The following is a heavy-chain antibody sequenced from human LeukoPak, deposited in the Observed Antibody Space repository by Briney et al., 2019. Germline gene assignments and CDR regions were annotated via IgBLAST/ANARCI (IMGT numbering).Heavy chain of an antibody. Sequence: SETLSLTCAVYGGSFSGYYWSWIRQPPGKGLEWIGEINRSGSTNYNPSLKSRVTISVDTSKNQFSLKLSSVTAADTAVYYCAGHHSSSSSAGDYWGQGTLVTVSS. CDR1: GGSFSGYY. V-gene: IGHV4-34*01. J-gene: IGHJ4*02. D-gene: IGHD6-13*01. CDR2: INRSGST. CDR3: AGHHSSSSSAGDY.